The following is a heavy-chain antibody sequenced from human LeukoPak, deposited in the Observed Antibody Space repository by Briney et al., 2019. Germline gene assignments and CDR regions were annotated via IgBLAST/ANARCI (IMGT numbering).Heavy chain of an antibody. D-gene: IGHD3-22*01. J-gene: IGHJ5*02. Sequence: ASVKVSCKASGGTFSSYAISWVRQAPGHGLEWMGGIIPIFGTANYAQKFQGRVTITTDESTSTAYMELSSLRSEDTAVYYCARSYYDSSGFSPWGQGTLVTVSS. CDR3: ARSYYDSSGFSP. CDR2: IIPIFGTA. V-gene: IGHV1-69*05. CDR1: GGTFSSYA.